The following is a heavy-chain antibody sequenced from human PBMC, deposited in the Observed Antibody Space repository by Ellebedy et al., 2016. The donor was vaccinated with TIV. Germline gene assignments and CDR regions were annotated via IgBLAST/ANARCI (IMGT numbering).Heavy chain of an antibody. CDR3: ARDKDGTGSRIAAAGTDY. D-gene: IGHD6-13*01. CDR1: GYTFTSYY. Sequence: AASVKVSCKASGYTFTSYYMHWVRQAPGQGLEWMGIINPSGGSTSYAQKFQGRVTMTRDTSTSTVYMELSSLRSEDTAVYYCARDKDGTGSRIAAAGTDYWGQGTLVTVSS. V-gene: IGHV1-46*01. J-gene: IGHJ4*02. CDR2: INPSGGST.